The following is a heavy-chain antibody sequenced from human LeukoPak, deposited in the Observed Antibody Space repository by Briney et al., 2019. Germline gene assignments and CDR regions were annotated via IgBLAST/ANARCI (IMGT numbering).Heavy chain of an antibody. J-gene: IGHJ4*02. CDR1: GASISNPNW. V-gene: IGHV4-4*02. CDR3: ARLLGYCSGGSCYSFDY. CDR2: IYHSGST. D-gene: IGHD2-15*01. Sequence: SETLSLTCTVSGASISNPNWWSWVRQPPGKGLEWIGEIYHSGSTNYNPSLKSRVTISVDKSKNQFSLKLSSVTAADTAVYYCARLLGYCSGGSCYSFDYWGLGTLATVSS.